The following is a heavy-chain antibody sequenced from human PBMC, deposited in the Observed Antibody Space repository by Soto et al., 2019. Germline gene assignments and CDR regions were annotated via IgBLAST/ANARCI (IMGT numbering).Heavy chain of an antibody. D-gene: IGHD5-12*01. CDR1: GFTFSSYA. V-gene: IGHV3-30-3*01. CDR2: ISYDGSNK. CDR3: ARDRYSGYDVLYYYYGMDV. J-gene: IGHJ6*02. Sequence: QVQLVESGGGVVQPGRSLRLSCAASGFTFSSYAMHWVRQAPGKGLEWVAVISYDGSNKYYADSVKGRFTISRDNSKKPLYVQMISLRAEDTAVHYCARDRYSGYDVLYYYYGMDVWGQGTTVTVFS.